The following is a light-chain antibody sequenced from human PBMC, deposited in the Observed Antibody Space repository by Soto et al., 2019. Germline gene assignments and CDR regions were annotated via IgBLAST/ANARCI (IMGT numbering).Light chain of an antibody. CDR3: QHYNSYSEA. V-gene: IGKV1-5*03. Sequence: DIQMTQKKSSLSASVGDRVTITCRASQSIDTYLNWYQQKPGKAPKLLIYKASTLKSGVPSRFSGSGSGTEFTLTISSLQPDDFATYYCQHYNSYSEAFGQGA. J-gene: IGKJ1*01. CDR1: QSIDTY. CDR2: KAS.